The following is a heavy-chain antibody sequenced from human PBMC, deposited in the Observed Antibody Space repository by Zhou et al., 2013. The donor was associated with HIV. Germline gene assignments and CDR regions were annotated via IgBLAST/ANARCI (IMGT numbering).Heavy chain of an antibody. CDR3: LTDGQRQLLSGAGHDFDI. CDR2: FNPKDGEG. CDR1: GYILSELT. Sequence: QVHLVQSGAEVRKPGASVKVSCHVSGYILSELTIQWVRQSPGKRLEWMAYFNPKDGEGIYARKFQGRVTLTEDSSTDTAYMEVGGLTSEDTATYYCLTDGQRQLLSGAGHDFDIWGQGTAVTVSS. V-gene: IGHV1-24*01. J-gene: IGHJ3*02. D-gene: IGHD2-2*01.